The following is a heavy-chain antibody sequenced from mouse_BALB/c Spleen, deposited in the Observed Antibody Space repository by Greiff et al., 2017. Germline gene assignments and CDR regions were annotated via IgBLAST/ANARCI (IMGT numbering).Heavy chain of an antibody. D-gene: IGHD2-4*01. CDR2: ISSGSSTI. CDR1: GFTFSSFG. CDR3: ARGGLRPWFAY. Sequence: DVHLVESGGGLVQPGGSRKLSCAASGFTFSSFGMHWVRQAPEKGLEWVAYISSGSSTIYYADTVKGRFTISRDNPKNTLFLQMTSLRSEDTAMYYCARGGLRPWFAYWGQGTLVTVSA. V-gene: IGHV5-17*02. J-gene: IGHJ3*01.